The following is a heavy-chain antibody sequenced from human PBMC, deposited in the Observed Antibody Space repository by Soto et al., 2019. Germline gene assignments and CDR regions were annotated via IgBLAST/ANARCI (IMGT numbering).Heavy chain of an antibody. CDR1: GFSFRSDW. Sequence: EDQLVESGGGLVQPGGSLRLTCAVSGFSFRSDWMNWVRQAPGKGLEWVAHTNQDGSEKYYLDSVKGRFTIFRDNGKNSLYMQMNSLRAEDTAVYYWSGGVGAAVWGQGTLVTVSS. J-gene: IGHJ4*02. CDR3: SGGVGAAV. V-gene: IGHV3-7*04. D-gene: IGHD2-15*01. CDR2: TNQDGSEK.